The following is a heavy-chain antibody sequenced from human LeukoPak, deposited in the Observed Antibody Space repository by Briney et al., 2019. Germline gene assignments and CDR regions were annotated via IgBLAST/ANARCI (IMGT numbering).Heavy chain of an antibody. D-gene: IGHD3-10*01. CDR1: GFTFSDYY. CDR3: ARTLWFGFPNWFDL. J-gene: IGHJ5*02. V-gene: IGHV3-11*01. Sequence: AGGSLRLSCAASGFTFSDYYMSWIRQAPGKGLEWVSYISSSGSTIYYADSVKGRFTISRDNAKNSLYLQMNSLRAEDTAVYYCARTLWFGFPNWFDLWGQGTLVTVSS. CDR2: ISSSGSTI.